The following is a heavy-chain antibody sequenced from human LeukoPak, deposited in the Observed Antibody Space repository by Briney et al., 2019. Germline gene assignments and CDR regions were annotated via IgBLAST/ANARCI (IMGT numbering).Heavy chain of an antibody. D-gene: IGHD3/OR15-3a*01. V-gene: IGHV4-39*01. J-gene: IGHJ4*02. CDR2: IYYTGDT. CDR1: GGSISSSSYY. Sequence: TASETLSLTCTVSGGSISSSSYYWGWIRQPPGKGLEWIGRIYYTGDTSYTPSLKSRVTISVGTSKNQFFLKLNSVTAADTAVYYCAKSRGLSLYNEWGQGTLVTVSS. CDR3: AKSRGLSLYNE.